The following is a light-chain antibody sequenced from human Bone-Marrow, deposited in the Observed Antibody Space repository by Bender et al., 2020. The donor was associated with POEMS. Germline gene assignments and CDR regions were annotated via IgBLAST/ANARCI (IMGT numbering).Light chain of an antibody. CDR3: QAWDSNSVI. CDR1: TLGNKF. V-gene: IGLV3-1*01. J-gene: IGLJ2*01. CDR2: QDT. Sequence: SYELTQPPAVSVSPGQAASITCSGDTLGNKFTSWYQQKAGQSPFLVIYQDTRRPSGIPERFSGSNSGNTATLTISGTQALDEADYYCQAWDSNSVIFGGGTKLTVL.